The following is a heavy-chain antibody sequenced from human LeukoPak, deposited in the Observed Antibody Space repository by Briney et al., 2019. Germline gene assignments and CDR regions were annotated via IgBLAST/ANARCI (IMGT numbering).Heavy chain of an antibody. CDR2: INHSGST. CDR3: ARQYGSGSYYHFDY. Sequence: SETLSLTCAVYGGSFSGYYWRWMRQPPGKGGEGSGEINHSGSTNYNPSLKSRVTISVDTSKHQFSLKLSSVTAADTAVYYCARQYGSGSYYHFDYWGQGALVTVSS. CDR1: GGSFSGYY. D-gene: IGHD3-10*01. V-gene: IGHV4-34*01. J-gene: IGHJ4*02.